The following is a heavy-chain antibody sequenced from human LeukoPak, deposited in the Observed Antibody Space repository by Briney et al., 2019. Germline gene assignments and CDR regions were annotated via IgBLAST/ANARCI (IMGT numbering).Heavy chain of an antibody. J-gene: IGHJ4*02. CDR3: ARDLRVHYYDSSGNYFDY. D-gene: IGHD3-22*01. V-gene: IGHV3-33*01. CDR1: GFTFSTYG. Sequence: GGSLRLSCAASGFTFSTYGMHWVRQAPGQGLEWVAVIWYDGSNKSYADSVKGRFTISRDNSKNTLYLQMNTLRAEDTAVHFCARDLRVHYYDSSGNYFDYWGQGTLVTVSS. CDR2: IWYDGSNK.